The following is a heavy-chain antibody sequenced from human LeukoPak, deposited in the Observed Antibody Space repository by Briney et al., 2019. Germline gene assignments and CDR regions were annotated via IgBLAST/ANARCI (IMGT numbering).Heavy chain of an antibody. D-gene: IGHD1-26*01. Sequence: GGSLRLSCAASGFTFNSYGMSWVRQAPGKGLEWVSAISGSGGSTYYADSVKGRFTISRDNSKNTLYLQMNSLRAEDTAVYYCARDSEWGLLRSDYWGQGTLVSASS. V-gene: IGHV3-23*01. CDR1: GFTFNSYG. J-gene: IGHJ4*02. CDR2: ISGSGGST. CDR3: ARDSEWGLLRSDY.